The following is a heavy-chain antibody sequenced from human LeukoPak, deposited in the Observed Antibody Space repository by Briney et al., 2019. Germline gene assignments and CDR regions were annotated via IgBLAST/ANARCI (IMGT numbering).Heavy chain of an antibody. J-gene: IGHJ3*02. CDR3: AHRRLEYDAFDI. CDR2: IYWDDDK. V-gene: IGHV2-5*02. Sequence: ESGPTLVKPTQTLTLTCTFSGFSLRTSGVGVGWIRQPPGKALEWLALIYWDDDKFYSPSLKSRLTITKDTSKNQVVLTMTNMDPVDTATYYCAHRRLEYDAFDIWGQGTMVTVSS. D-gene: IGHD3-3*01. CDR1: GFSLRTSGVG.